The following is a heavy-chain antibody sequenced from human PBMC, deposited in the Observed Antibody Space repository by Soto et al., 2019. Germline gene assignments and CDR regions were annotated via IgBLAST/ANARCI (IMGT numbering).Heavy chain of an antibody. CDR1: GFTFSSYT. J-gene: IGHJ4*02. CDR3: ARDPPGGGWDGEC. D-gene: IGHD3-10*01. Sequence: QVQLVESGGGVVQPGRSLRLSCAASGFTFSSYTMHWVRQTPGKGLEWVAVTSFDGNSKYYADSVRGRFTISRDNSKNTLDLQMHRLRGEATGVDYCARDPPGGGWDGECWGQGTLVAVSS. V-gene: IGHV3-30-3*01. CDR2: TSFDGNSK.